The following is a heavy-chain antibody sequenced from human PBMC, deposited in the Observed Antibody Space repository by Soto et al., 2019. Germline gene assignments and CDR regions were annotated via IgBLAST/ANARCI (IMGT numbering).Heavy chain of an antibody. CDR1: GGSISSYY. V-gene: IGHV4-59*01. D-gene: IGHD2-2*01. CDR2: IYYSGST. J-gene: IGHJ6*02. CDR3: ARDIVVVPAASGGYYYYGMDV. Sequence: SETLSLTCTVSGGSISSYYWSWIRQPPGKGLEWIGYIYYSGSTNYNPSLKSRVTISVDTSKNQFSLKLSSVTAADTAVYYCARDIVVVPAASGGYYYYGMDVWGQGTTVTVS.